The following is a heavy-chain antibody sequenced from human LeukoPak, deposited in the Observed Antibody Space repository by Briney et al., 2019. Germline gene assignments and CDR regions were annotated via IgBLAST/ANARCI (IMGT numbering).Heavy chain of an antibody. V-gene: IGHV4-59*01. D-gene: IGHD2-2*01. CDR1: GGSLSSYY. J-gene: IGHJ6*03. CDR3: ARTTEGYCSSASCFGFSYSYYMDV. CDR2: IYYSGST. Sequence: SETLSLTCTVSGGSLSSYYWSWIRQPAGKGLEWMGYIYYSGSTNYNPSLKSRVTISVDTSKNQFSLKLSSVIAADTAVYYCARTTEGYCSSASCFGFSYSYYMDVWGKGTTVTISS.